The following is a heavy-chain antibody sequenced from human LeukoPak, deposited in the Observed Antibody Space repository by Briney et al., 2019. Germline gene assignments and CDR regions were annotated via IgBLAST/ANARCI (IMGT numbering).Heavy chain of an antibody. Sequence: GASVKVSCKASGYTFTSYDINWVRQATGQGLEWMGWMNPNSGNTGYAQKFQGRVTMTRNTSISTAYMELSSLRSEDTAVYYCAGGGLIVATIKSDNYYYYGMDVWGQGTTVTVSS. CDR2: MNPNSGNT. D-gene: IGHD5-12*01. V-gene: IGHV1-8*01. J-gene: IGHJ6*02. CDR1: GYTFTSYD. CDR3: AGGGLIVATIKSDNYYYYGMDV.